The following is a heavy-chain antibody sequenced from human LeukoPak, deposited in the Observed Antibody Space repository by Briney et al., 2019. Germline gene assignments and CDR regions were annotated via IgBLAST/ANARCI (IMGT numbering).Heavy chain of an antibody. Sequence: PGGSLRDSRVASGFTFSHYDMHWVRQATGKGREWVSPICTDGDTYYPDPVRGRFAISRENAKNSVYLQMNSLRAGDTAVYYCARGAFGGSGSFYLYPLIDYWGQGTLVTVSS. CDR3: ARGAFGGSGSFYLYPLIDY. J-gene: IGHJ4*02. D-gene: IGHD3-10*01. CDR2: ICTDGDT. CDR1: GFTFSHYD. V-gene: IGHV3-13*01.